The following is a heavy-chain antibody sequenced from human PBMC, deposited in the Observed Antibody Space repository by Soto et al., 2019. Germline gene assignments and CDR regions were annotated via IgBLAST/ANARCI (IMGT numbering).Heavy chain of an antibody. J-gene: IGHJ5*02. V-gene: IGHV3-23*01. CDR2: INGRGDST. D-gene: IGHD4-17*01. CDR3: AKRAYGGITSWFDP. Sequence: GGSLRLSCVASGFTFSSYAMSWVRQAPGKGLEWVSGINGRGDSTSQPDSVKGRFTISRHNSKNTLYLQMNSLRAADTAVYYCAKRAYGGITSWFDPWGQGTLVTVSS. CDR1: GFTFSSYA.